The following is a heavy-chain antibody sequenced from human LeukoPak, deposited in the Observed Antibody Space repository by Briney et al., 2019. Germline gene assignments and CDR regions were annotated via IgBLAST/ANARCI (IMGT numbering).Heavy chain of an antibody. V-gene: IGHV4-59*12. CDR3: ARRYCANGVCYRSAFDI. CDR2: IYYSGST. J-gene: IGHJ3*02. D-gene: IGHD2-8*01. CDR1: GGSINSYY. Sequence: NPSETLSLTCTVSGGSINSYYWSWIRQPPGKGLEWIGYIYYSGSTSYNPSLKSRVTISVDTSKNQFSLKVSSVTAADTAVYYCARRYCANGVCYRSAFDIWGQGTMVTVSS.